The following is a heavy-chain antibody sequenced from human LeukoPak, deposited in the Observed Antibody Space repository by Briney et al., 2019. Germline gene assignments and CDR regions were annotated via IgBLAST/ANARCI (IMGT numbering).Heavy chain of an antibody. V-gene: IGHV1-8*03. CDR3: ARLIAAAGTVNWFDP. D-gene: IGHD6-13*01. CDR2: MNPNSGNT. Sequence: ASVKVSCKASGYTFTSYDINWVRQATGQGLEWMGWMNPNSGNTGYAQKFQGRVTITRNTSISTAYMELSGLRSEDTAVYYCARLIAAAGTVNWFDPWGQGTLVTVSS. J-gene: IGHJ5*02. CDR1: GYTFTSYD.